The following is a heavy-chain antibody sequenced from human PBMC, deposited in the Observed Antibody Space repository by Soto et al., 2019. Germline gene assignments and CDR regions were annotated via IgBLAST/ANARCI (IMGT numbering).Heavy chain of an antibody. J-gene: IGHJ5*02. Sequence: EVQLVESGGGLVKPGGSLRLSCAASGFTFSSYSMNWVRQAPGKGLEWVSSISSSSSYIYYADSVKGRFTISRDNAKNSLYLQMNSLRAEDTAVYHCARDIPRKNIVVVPAAKNAGRWFDPWGQGTLVTVSS. CDR3: ARDIPRKNIVVVPAAKNAGRWFDP. D-gene: IGHD2-2*01. CDR2: ISSSSSYI. CDR1: GFTFSSYS. V-gene: IGHV3-21*01.